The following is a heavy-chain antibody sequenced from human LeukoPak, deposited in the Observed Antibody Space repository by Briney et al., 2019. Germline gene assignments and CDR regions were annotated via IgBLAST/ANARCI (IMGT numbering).Heavy chain of an antibody. CDR2: IYYSGST. J-gene: IGHJ6*03. CDR3: ARDLTSSTHYYYYYMDV. V-gene: IGHV4-59*12. D-gene: IGHD6-6*01. Sequence: SETLSLTCTVSGGSISSYYWSWIRQPPGKGLEWIGYIYYSGSTNYNPSLKSRVTISVDTSKNQFSLKLSSVTAADTAVYYCARDLTSSTHYYYYYMDVWGKGTTVTVSS. CDR1: GGSISSYY.